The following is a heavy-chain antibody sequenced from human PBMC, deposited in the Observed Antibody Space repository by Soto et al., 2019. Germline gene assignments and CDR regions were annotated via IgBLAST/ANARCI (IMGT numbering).Heavy chain of an antibody. CDR3: AHVPPEHHAFDI. Sequence: QITLKESGPTLVKPTQTLTLTCTFSGFSLTTSGVGVTWIRQPPGKALEWLALIYWDDDKRYSPSLRNRLTITKATYQIHVVLTIPNMDPVDTATYFGAHVPPEHHAFDIWGQGTMVTVSS. J-gene: IGHJ3*02. CDR2: IYWDDDK. CDR1: GFSLTTSGVG. V-gene: IGHV2-5*02. D-gene: IGHD2-2*01.